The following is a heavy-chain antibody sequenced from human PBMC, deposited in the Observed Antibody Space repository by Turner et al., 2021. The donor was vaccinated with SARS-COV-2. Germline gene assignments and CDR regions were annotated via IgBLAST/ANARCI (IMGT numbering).Heavy chain of an antibody. D-gene: IGHD1-26*01. CDR3: VMSPRQVGATGDY. Sequence: QVQLLESASAFVKPLETLSLTCTVSSGSIRNNYCSWIRQSAGRGLEWIGRLHSSGSTDYNPALKSRVAMSLDTSKNQFSLNMTSVTFADTAVYYCVMSPRQVGATGDYWGQGTLVTVSS. CDR2: LHSSGST. V-gene: IGHV4-4*07. J-gene: IGHJ4*02. CDR1: SGSIRNNY.